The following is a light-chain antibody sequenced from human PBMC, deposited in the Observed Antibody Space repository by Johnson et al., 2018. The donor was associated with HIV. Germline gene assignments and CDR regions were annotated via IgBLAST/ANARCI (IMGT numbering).Light chain of an antibody. V-gene: IGLV1-51*01. J-gene: IGLJ1*01. CDR2: DKN. CDR1: SSTFGNNY. Sequence: QSVLTQPPSVSAAPGQRITISCSGSSSTFGNNYISWYQLLPGTPPKLLIYDKNKRPSGIPDRFSASQSGTSATLDITGLQTGDEADYYCGTWDSSLILYVFGTGTKVTVL. CDR3: GTWDSSLILYV.